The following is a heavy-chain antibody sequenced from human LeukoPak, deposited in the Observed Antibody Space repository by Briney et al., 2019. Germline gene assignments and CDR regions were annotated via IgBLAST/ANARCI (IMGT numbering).Heavy chain of an antibody. CDR3: AKQRGPYYDILTGYYGFDY. V-gene: IGHV3-23*01. CDR1: GFTFSSYA. CDR2: ISGSGGST. J-gene: IGHJ4*02. Sequence: SGGSLRLSCAASGFTFSSYAMSWVRQAPGKGLEWVSAISGSGGSTYYADSVKGRFTISRDNSKNTLYLQMNSLRAEDTAVYYCAKQRGPYYDILTGYYGFDYWGQGTLVTVSS. D-gene: IGHD3-9*01.